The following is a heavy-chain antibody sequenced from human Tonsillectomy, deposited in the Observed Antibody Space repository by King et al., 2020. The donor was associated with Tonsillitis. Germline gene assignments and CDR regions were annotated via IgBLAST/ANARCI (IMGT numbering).Heavy chain of an antibody. CDR1: GYSISTSHW. CDR2: IYYSGST. CDR3: ARAEKDQLLPNYYYYYYMDV. J-gene: IGHJ6*03. D-gene: IGHD2-2*01. Sequence: QLQESGPGLVKPPDTLSLTFAVSGYSISTSHWWGWIRQPPGKGLEWIGYIYYSGSTYYNPSLKSRVTMSVDTSKNQFSLKLSSVTAVDTAVYYCARAEKDQLLPNYYYYYYMDVWGKGTTVTVSS. V-gene: IGHV4-28*03.